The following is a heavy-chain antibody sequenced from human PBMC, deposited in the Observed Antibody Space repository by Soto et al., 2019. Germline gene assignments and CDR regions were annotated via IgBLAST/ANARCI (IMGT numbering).Heavy chain of an antibody. D-gene: IGHD3-22*01. CDR1: GFTFSSFG. CDR3: AKNYYDRCGSYWVDH. V-gene: IGHV3-30*18. Sequence: PGGSLRLSCAASGFTFSSFGMHWVRQAPGKGLEWVALISYDGGDKYYADSVKGRFTISRDNPKNTLYLQMNSLRADDTAVYFCAKNYYDRCGSYWVDHWGQGTLVTVSS. CDR2: ISYDGGDK. J-gene: IGHJ5*02.